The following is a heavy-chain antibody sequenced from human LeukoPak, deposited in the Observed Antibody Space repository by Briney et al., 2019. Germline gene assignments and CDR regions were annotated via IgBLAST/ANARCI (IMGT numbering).Heavy chain of an antibody. CDR1: GGSISSGSYY. J-gene: IGHJ6*03. CDR3: ARFTKGELLTRDYYYYMDV. Sequence: SQTLSLTCTVSGGSISSGSYYWSWIRQPAGKGLEWIGRIYTSGSTNYNPSLKSRVTISVDTSKNQFSLKLSSVTAADTAVYYCARFTKGELLTRDYYYYMDVWGKGTTVTISS. V-gene: IGHV4-61*02. CDR2: IYTSGST. D-gene: IGHD1-26*01.